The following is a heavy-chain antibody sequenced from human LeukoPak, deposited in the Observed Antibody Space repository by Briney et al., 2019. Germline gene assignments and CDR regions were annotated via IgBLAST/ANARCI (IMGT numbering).Heavy chain of an antibody. V-gene: IGHV1-2*02. Sequence: GASVKVSCKASGYTFTGYYMHWLRQAPGQGLEWMVCINPNSGGTNYAQKFQGRVTMTRDTSISTAYMELSRLRSDDTAVYYCASVVAAIIQDFGMDVWGQGTTVTVSS. D-gene: IGHD2-15*01. J-gene: IGHJ6*02. CDR3: ASVVAAIIQDFGMDV. CDR1: GYTFTGYY. CDR2: INPNSGGT.